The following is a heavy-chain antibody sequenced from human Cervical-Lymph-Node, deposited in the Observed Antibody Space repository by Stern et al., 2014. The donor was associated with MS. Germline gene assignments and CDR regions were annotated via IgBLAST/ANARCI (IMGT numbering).Heavy chain of an antibody. CDR3: ARVRNAALVGS. CDR2: ISAYKGST. Sequence: VQLVQSGAEVKKPGASVKVSCKASASIFSTYGISWLRQAPGQGLEWLGWISAYKGSTNYAQTLQGRVTMSTDTSTNTSYLELRSLRADDTAVYYCARVRNAALVGSWGQGTLVTVSS. J-gene: IGHJ5*02. V-gene: IGHV1-18*01. D-gene: IGHD1-26*01. CDR1: ASIFSTYG.